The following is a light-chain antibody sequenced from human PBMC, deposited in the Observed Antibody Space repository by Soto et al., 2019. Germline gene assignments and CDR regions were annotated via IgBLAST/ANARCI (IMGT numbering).Light chain of an antibody. CDR2: GAS. CDR1: QSVGSN. V-gene: IGKV3-15*01. CDR3: QQYTNWPYT. J-gene: IGKJ2*01. Sequence: EIVMTQSPATLSVSPGERASLSCRASQSVGSNLAWYQQTAGQAPRLLIYGASTRATGIPARFSGSGSGTEFTLTISSLQSEELAVYSCQQYTNWPYTFGQGTKLEIK.